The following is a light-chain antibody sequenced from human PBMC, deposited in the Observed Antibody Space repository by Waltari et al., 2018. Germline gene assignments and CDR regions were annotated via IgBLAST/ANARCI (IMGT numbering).Light chain of an antibody. CDR2: GQD. V-gene: IGLV3-19*01. CDR1: SLRSYY. J-gene: IGLJ3*02. CDR3: HSRDTISTRV. Sequence: SSELTQDPAVSVALGQTVRITCQGDSLRSYYASWYQQRPGQAPRLFLYGQDNRPSGIPDRFSGSTSGDTASLTITGAQAEDEADYYCHSRDTISTRVFGGGTRLTV.